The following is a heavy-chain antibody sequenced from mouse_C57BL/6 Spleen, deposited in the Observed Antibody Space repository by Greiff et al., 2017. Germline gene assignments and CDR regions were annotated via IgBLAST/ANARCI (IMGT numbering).Heavy chain of an antibody. J-gene: IGHJ2*01. V-gene: IGHV1-50*01. D-gene: IGHD1-1*01. CDR1: GYTFTSYW. CDR3: SYGSSSYYFDY. Sequence: VQLQQPGAELVKPGASVKLSCKASGYTFTSYWMQWVKQRPGQGLEWIGEIDPSDSYTNYNQKFKGKATLTVDTSSSTAYMQLSSLTSEDSAVYYCSYGSSSYYFDYWGQGTTPTVSS. CDR2: IDPSDSYT.